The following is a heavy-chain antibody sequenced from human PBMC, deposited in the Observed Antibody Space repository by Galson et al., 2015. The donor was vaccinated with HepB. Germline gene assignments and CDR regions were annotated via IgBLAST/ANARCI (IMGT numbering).Heavy chain of an antibody. V-gene: IGHV3-74*01. Sequence: SLRLSCAASGFTFSSYLMHWVRQAPGKGLAWVSRIYSDGISINYADSVKGRFTIYRDKSKNTLYLQMNSLRAEDTAVYYCARAILSLRIAVAGPVYGMDVWGQGTTVAVSS. D-gene: IGHD6-19*01. CDR1: GFTFSSYL. CDR2: IYSDGISI. CDR3: ARAILSLRIAVAGPVYGMDV. J-gene: IGHJ6*02.